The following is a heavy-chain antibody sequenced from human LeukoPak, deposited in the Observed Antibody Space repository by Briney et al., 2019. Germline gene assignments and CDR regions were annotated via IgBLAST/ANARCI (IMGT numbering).Heavy chain of an antibody. J-gene: IGHJ4*02. CDR2: INPNSGDS. Sequence: ASVKVSCKASGGTFSSYAISWVRQAPGQGLEWMGRINPNSGDSNYAQKFQGRVTMTRDTSISTAYMELSRLRSDDTAVYYCARDYCSSTSCLFDYWGQGTLVTVSS. CDR1: GGTFSSYA. CDR3: ARDYCSSTSCLFDY. D-gene: IGHD2-2*01. V-gene: IGHV1-2*06.